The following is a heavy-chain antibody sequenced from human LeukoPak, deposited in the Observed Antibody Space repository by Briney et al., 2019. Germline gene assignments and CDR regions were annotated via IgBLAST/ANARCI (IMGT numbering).Heavy chain of an antibody. CDR3: ARKDGDF. CDR2: IYYSGGT. Sequence: SETLSLTCTVSGGSISSSSYYWGWIRQPPGKGLEWIGSIYYSGGTYYNPSLKSRVTISVDTSKNQISLRLSSVTAADTAVYYCARKDGDFWGQGTLVTVSS. V-gene: IGHV4-39*07. CDR1: GGSISSSSYY. J-gene: IGHJ4*02.